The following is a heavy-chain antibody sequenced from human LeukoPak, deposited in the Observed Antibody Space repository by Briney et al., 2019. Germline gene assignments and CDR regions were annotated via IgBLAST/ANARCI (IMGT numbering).Heavy chain of an antibody. CDR1: GYTFTSYG. D-gene: IGHD2-2*01. V-gene: IGHV1-18*01. CDR3: ARGPIVVVPAADNWFDP. Sequence: ASVKVSCKASGYTFTSYGISWVRQAPGQGLEWMGWISAYNGNTNYAQKLQGRVTMTTDTSTSTVYMELRSLRSDDTAVYYCARGPIVVVPAADNWFDPWGQGTLVTVSS. CDR2: ISAYNGNT. J-gene: IGHJ5*02.